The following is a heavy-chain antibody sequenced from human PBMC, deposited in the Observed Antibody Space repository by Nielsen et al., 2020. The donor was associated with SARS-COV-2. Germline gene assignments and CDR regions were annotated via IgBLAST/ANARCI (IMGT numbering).Heavy chain of an antibody. Sequence: SETLSLTCAVSGGSISSSNWWSWVRQPPGKGLEWIGEIYHSGSTNYNPSLKSRVTISVDKSKNQFSLKLSSVTAADTAVYYCARHGRGYSYGRAYYYYYGMDVWGQGTTVTVSS. CDR1: GGSISSSNW. CDR3: ARHGRGYSYGRAYYYYYGMDV. V-gene: IGHV4-4*02. D-gene: IGHD5-18*01. J-gene: IGHJ6*02. CDR2: IYHSGST.